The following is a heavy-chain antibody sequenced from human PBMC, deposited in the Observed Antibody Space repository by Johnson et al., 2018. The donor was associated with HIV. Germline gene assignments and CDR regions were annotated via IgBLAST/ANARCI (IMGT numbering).Heavy chain of an antibody. J-gene: IGHJ3*02. CDR2: VSSDGTNK. V-gene: IGHV3-30*03. D-gene: IGHD6-6*01. CDR1: GFTFSNYA. CDR3: ARRWIVAARPPENAFDI. Sequence: QVQLVESGGGVVQPGRSLRLSCAASGFTFSNYAMDWVRQAPGKGLEWVAFVSSDGTNKKYADSVKGRFTISRDNAKNSLYLQMNSLRAEDTAVYYCARRWIVAARPPENAFDIWGQGTMVTVSS.